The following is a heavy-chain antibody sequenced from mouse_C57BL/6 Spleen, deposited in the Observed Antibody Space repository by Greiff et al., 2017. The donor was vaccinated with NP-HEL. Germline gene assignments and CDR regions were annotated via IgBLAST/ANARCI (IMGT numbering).Heavy chain of an antibody. D-gene: IGHD2-3*01. J-gene: IGHJ4*01. Sequence: VKLMESGPGLVQPSQSLSITCTVSGFSLTSYGVHWVRQSPGKGLEWLGVIWSGGSTDYNAAFISSLSISKDNSKSQVFFKMNSLQADDTAIYYSARSVGGWLPLYAMGGWGQGASVTASS. CDR3: ARSVGGWLPLYAMGG. V-gene: IGHV2-2*01. CDR1: GFSLTSYG. CDR2: IWSGGST.